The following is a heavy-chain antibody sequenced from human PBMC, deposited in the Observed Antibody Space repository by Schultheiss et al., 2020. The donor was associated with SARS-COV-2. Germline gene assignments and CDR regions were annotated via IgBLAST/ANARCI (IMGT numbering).Heavy chain of an antibody. D-gene: IGHD3-10*01. CDR3: ARDVLLWFGELRKNHYGMDV. Sequence: SETLSLTCPVYGGSFSGYYWSWIRQPPGKGLEWLGELNHSGSTNYNPSLKSRVTISVDTSKNQFSLKLSSVTAADTAVYYCARDVLLWFGELRKNHYGMDVWGRGTTVTVSS. J-gene: IGHJ6*01. CDR1: GGSFSGYY. CDR2: LNHSGST. V-gene: IGHV4-34*01.